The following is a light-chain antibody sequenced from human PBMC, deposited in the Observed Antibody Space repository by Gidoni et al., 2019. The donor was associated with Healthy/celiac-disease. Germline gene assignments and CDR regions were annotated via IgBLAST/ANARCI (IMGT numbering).Light chain of an antibody. J-gene: IGKJ3*01. CDR2: AAS. Sequence: DIQMTQSPSSLSASVGDRVTITCRASQSISSYLNWYQQKPGKAPKLLIYAASSLQSGVPSRFSCSGSGTDFTLTISSLQPEDFATYYCQQSYSTPIFTFGPXTKVDIK. CDR1: QSISSY. CDR3: QQSYSTPIFT. V-gene: IGKV1-39*01.